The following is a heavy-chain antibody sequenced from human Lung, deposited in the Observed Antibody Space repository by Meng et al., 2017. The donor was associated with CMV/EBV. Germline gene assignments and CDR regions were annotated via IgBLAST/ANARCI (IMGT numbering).Heavy chain of an antibody. D-gene: IGHD3-3*01. CDR1: FITYE. CDR2: MNPSSGHT. V-gene: IGHV1-8*02. Sequence: FITYEINWVRQATGQGLEWMGWMNPSSGHTGYAQKFQGRVSITRDTSISTFYMELSSLRSEDTAVYYCARGKRDFWSGFIPDWFDPWGQGTLVTVSS. J-gene: IGHJ5*02. CDR3: ARGKRDFWSGFIPDWFDP.